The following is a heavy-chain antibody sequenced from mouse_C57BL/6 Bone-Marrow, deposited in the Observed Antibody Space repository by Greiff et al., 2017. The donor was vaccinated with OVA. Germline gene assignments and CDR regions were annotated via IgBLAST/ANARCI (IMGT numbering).Heavy chain of an antibody. CDR3: TRGCSKYYAMDY. CDR1: GYTFTDYE. Sequence: QVQLKQSGAELVRPGASVTLSCKASGYTFTDYEMHWVKQTPVHGLEWIGAIDPETGGTAYNQKFKGKAILTADKSSSTAYMELRSLTSEDSAVYYGTRGCSKYYAMDYWGQGTAVTVSS. J-gene: IGHJ4*01. D-gene: IGHD1-1*01. V-gene: IGHV1-15*01. CDR2: IDPETGGT.